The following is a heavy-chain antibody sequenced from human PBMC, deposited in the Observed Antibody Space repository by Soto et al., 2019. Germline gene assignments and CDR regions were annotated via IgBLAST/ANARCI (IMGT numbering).Heavy chain of an antibody. V-gene: IGHV1-69*13. CDR1: GGTFSSYA. CDR3: ARSSSGGYSYGSYYYGMDV. D-gene: IGHD5-18*01. Sequence: SVKVSCKASGGTFSSYAISWVRQAPGQGLEWMGGIIPIFGTANYAQKFQGRVTITADESTSTAYTELSSLRSEDTAVYYCARSSSGGYSYGSYYYGMDVWGQGTTVTVSS. CDR2: IIPIFGTA. J-gene: IGHJ6*02.